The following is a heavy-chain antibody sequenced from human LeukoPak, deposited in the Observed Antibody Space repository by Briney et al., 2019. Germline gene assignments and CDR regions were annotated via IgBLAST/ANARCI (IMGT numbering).Heavy chain of an antibody. CDR2: INHSGST. Sequence: PSETLSLTYAVYGGSFSGYYWSWIRQPPGKGLEWIGEINHSGSTNYNPSLKSRVTISVDTSKNQFSLKLSSVTAADTAVYYCARVRRITIFGVVAHFDYWGQGTLVTVSS. V-gene: IGHV4-34*01. CDR1: GGSFSGYY. D-gene: IGHD3-3*01. J-gene: IGHJ4*02. CDR3: ARVRRITIFGVVAHFDY.